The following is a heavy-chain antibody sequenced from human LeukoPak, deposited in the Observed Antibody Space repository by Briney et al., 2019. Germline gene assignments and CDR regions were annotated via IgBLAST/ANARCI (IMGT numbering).Heavy chain of an antibody. V-gene: IGHV1-18*04. CDR2: ISASNGNT. Sequence: ASAKVSCKASGYTFTTYGISWVRQAPGQRLEWLGWISASNGNTNYTKKLHGRVTTTTATSTSTAYMELRSLRSDDTAVYYCAREANGSGYGSGSYYNDVYFYYYGMDVWGKGTTVTVSS. D-gene: IGHD3-10*01. J-gene: IGHJ6*04. CDR3: AREANGSGYGSGSYYNDVYFYYYGMDV. CDR1: GYTFTTYG.